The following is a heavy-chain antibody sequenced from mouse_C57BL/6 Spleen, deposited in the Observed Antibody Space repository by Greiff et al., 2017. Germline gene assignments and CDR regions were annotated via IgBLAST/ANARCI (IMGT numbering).Heavy chain of an antibody. CDR3: ARSKWYCDV. CDR2: IYPGDGDT. V-gene: IGHV1-82*01. CDR1: GYAFSSSW. Sequence: VQLQQSGPELVKPGASVKISCKASGYAFSSSWMNWVKQRPGKGLEWIGRIYPGDGDTNYNGKFKGKATLTADKSSSTAYMQLSSLTSEDSAVYFCARSKWYCDVWGTGTTVTVSS. J-gene: IGHJ1*03.